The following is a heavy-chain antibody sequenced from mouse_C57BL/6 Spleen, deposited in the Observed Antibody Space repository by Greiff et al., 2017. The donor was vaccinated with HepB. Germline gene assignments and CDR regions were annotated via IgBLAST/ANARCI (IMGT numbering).Heavy chain of an antibody. CDR3: AIWLRRRGFDY. Sequence: ESGPGLVKPSQSLSLTCSVTGYSITSGYYWNWIRQFPGNKLEWMGYISYDGSNNYNPSLKNRISITRDTSKNQFFLKLNSVTTEDTATYYCAIWLRRRGFDYWGQGTTLTVSS. D-gene: IGHD2-2*01. J-gene: IGHJ2*01. CDR2: ISYDGSN. V-gene: IGHV3-6*01. CDR1: GYSITSGYY.